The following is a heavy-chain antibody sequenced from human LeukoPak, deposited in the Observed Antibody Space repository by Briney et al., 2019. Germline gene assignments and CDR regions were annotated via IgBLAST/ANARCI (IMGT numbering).Heavy chain of an antibody. CDR2: MNPNSGNT. CDR3: AKAPSTYDYPGFDY. Sequence: ASVKVSCKASGYTFTSYDINWVRQATGQGLEWMGWMNPNSGNTGYAQKFQGRVTMTRNTSVSTAYMELNSLRAEDTAVYYCAKAPSTYDYPGFDYWGQGTLVTVSS. CDR1: GYTFTSYD. D-gene: IGHD4-11*01. J-gene: IGHJ4*02. V-gene: IGHV1-8*01.